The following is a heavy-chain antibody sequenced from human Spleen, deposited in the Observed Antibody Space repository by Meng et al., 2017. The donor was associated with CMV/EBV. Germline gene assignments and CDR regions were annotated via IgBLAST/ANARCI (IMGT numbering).Heavy chain of an antibody. J-gene: IGHJ4*02. Sequence: SVGSISSNHWWSWVRQSPGKGLEWIGEIFDSGITYYNPSLKSRVTILVDKSKNQFSLNLSSVTAADTAVYYCARAYCGGDCYSGFDYWGQGTLVTVSS. D-gene: IGHD2-21*01. CDR1: VGSISSNHW. CDR3: ARAYCGGDCYSGFDY. V-gene: IGHV4-4*02. CDR2: IFDSGIT.